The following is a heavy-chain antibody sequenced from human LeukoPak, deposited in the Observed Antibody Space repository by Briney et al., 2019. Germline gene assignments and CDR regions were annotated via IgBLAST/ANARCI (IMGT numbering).Heavy chain of an antibody. CDR1: GFTFGDYA. CDR2: ITGSSDII. J-gene: IGHJ4*01. CDR3: AKVPHTHHQNLFDY. V-gene: IGHV3-48*01. Sequence: GGTLRLSSTSSGFTFGDYAMNWLRQARGKGLEWLSFITGSSDIILYADSVKGRFTISRDNAKNSLYLQMNSLRAEDTAPYYCAKVPHTHHQNLFDYWGHGTLVTVSS.